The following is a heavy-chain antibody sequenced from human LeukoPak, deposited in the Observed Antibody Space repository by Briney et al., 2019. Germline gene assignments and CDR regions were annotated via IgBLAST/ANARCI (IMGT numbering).Heavy chain of an antibody. D-gene: IGHD3-9*01. CDR2: ISSSGSTI. J-gene: IGHJ5*02. V-gene: IGHV3-11*01. Sequence: GGSPRLSCAASGFTFSDYYMSWIRQAPGKGLEWVSYISSSGSTIYYADSVKGRFTISRDNAKNSLYLQMNSLRAEDTAVYYCARHPDFDWLLNNNWFDPWGQGTLVTVSS. CDR1: GFTFSDYY. CDR3: ARHPDFDWLLNNNWFDP.